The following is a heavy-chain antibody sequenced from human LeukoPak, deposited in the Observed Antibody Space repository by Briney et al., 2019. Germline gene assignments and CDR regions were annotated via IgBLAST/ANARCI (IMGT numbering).Heavy chain of an antibody. CDR1: GGTFSSYA. D-gene: IGHD5-24*01. CDR2: IIPILGIA. V-gene: IGHV1-69*04. J-gene: IGHJ6*03. CDR3: ASGSLGDGYGVGDYYQYMDV. Sequence: GASVKVSCKASGGTFSSYAISWVRQAPGQGLEWMGRIIPILGIANYAQKFQGRVTITADKSTSTAYMELSSLRSEDTAVYYCASGSLGDGYGVGDYYQYMDVWGKGTTVTVSS.